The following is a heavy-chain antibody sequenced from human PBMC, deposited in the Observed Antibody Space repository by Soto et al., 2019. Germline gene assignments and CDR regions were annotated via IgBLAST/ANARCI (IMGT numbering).Heavy chain of an antibody. CDR1: GYTFTSFY. J-gene: IGHJ4*02. D-gene: IGHD2-21*01. CDR3: GRESIPRSPPKN. Sequence: QVQLVQSGAEVKKPGASVTVSCKASGYTFTSFYIHWVRQAPGQGLEWMGIVNPSGGSTTYAQKFQGRVTMTRDTSTSTLYMERSGLGSEDTAVYYCGRESIPRSPPKNWGQGTLVNVSS. V-gene: IGHV1-46*03. CDR2: VNPSGGST.